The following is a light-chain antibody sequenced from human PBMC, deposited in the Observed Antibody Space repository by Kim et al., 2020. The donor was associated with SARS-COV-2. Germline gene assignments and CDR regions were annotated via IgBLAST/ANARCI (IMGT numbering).Light chain of an antibody. Sequence: GQSITISCTGTSSDVGGYNYVSWSQQHPGKAPKLMIYDVSNRPSGVSNRFSGSKSGNTASLTISGLQAEDEADYYCSSYTSSSTYVFGTGTKVTVL. V-gene: IGLV2-14*03. CDR3: SSYTSSSTYV. J-gene: IGLJ1*01. CDR2: DVS. CDR1: SSDVGGYNY.